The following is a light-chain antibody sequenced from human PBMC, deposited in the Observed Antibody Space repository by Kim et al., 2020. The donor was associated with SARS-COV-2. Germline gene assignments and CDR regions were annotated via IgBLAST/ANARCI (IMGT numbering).Light chain of an antibody. CDR2: QDN. CDR3: QAWDSSTRV. J-gene: IGLJ3*02. Sequence: SVSPGQTASITCAGDKLGDKYACWYQQKPGQSPLLVIYQDNKRPSGIPERFSGSNSGNTATLTISGTQAMDEADYYCQAWDSSTRVFGGGTKVTVL. CDR1: KLGDKY. V-gene: IGLV3-1*01.